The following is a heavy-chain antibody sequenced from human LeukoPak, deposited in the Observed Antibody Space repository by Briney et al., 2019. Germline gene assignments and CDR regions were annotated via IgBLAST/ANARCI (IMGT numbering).Heavy chain of an antibody. J-gene: IGHJ5*02. Sequence: SETLSLTCTVYGGSFSGYYWSWIRQPPGKGLEWIGEINHSGSTNYNPSLKSRVTISVDTSKNQFSLKLSSVTAADTAVYYCARHRCSGGSCYPMNWFDPWGQGTLVTVSS. CDR3: ARHRCSGGSCYPMNWFDP. D-gene: IGHD2-15*01. CDR2: INHSGST. CDR1: GGSFSGYY. V-gene: IGHV4-34*01.